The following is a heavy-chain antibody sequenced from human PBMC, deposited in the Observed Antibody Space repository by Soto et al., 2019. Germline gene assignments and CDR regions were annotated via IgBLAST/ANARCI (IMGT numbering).Heavy chain of an antibody. V-gene: IGHV4-34*01. J-gene: IGHJ6*02. CDR2: INHSGST. CDR3: ARANIVYNYGDYYYYGMDV. CDR1: GLSLSAYY. Sequence: PSETPSLTCAFYGLSLSAYYLSWIRPPPGKGLECIGEINHSGSTNYNPSLKSRVTISVDTSKKQFSLKLSSVTAADTAVYYCARANIVYNYGDYYYYGMDVWGQGTTVTVSS. D-gene: IGHD5-18*01.